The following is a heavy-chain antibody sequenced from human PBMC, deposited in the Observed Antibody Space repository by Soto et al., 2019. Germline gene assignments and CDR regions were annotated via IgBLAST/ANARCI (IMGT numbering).Heavy chain of an antibody. J-gene: IGHJ4*02. V-gene: IGHV3-21*01. CDR1: GFTFSSYS. CDR2: ISSSSSYI. CDR3: ASSGITGTRAYFDY. Sequence: PGGSLRLSCAASGFTFSSYSMSWVRQAPGKGLEWVSSISSSSSYIYYADSVKGRFTISRDNAKNSLYLQMNSLRAEDTAVYYCASSGITGTRAYFDYWGQGTLVTVSS. D-gene: IGHD1-20*01.